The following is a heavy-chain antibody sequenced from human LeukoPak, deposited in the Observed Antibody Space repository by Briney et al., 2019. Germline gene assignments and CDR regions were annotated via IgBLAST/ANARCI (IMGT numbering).Heavy chain of an antibody. CDR2: IYYSGST. CDR3: ARGDFWSGYGAGWTNKYYYYYMDV. CDR1: GGSISSYY. J-gene: IGHJ6*03. Sequence: SETLSLTCTVSGGSISSYYWSWIRQPPGKGLEWIGYIYYSGSTNYNPSLKSRVTISVGTSKNQFSLKLSSVTAADTAVYYCARGDFWSGYGAGWTNKYYYYYMDVWGKGTTVTVSS. V-gene: IGHV4-59*01. D-gene: IGHD3-3*01.